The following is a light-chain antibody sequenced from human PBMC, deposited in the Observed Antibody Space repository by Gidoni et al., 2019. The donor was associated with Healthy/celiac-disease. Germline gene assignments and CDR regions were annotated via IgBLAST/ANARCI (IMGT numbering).Light chain of an antibody. CDR3: QQYDNLLWT. Sequence: DIQMTQSPSSLSASVGDRVTITCQASQDISNSLNWYQQKPGKAPKLLIYDASNLETRVPSRFSGSGSGTDFTFTISSLQPEDIATYYCQQYDNLLWTFGQXTKVEIK. CDR1: QDISNS. J-gene: IGKJ1*01. V-gene: IGKV1-33*01. CDR2: DAS.